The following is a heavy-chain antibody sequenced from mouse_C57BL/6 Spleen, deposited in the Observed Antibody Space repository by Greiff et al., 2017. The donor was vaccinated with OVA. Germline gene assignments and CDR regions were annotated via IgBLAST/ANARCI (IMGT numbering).Heavy chain of an antibody. CDR3: ARPSYYGSSSHWYFDV. J-gene: IGHJ1*03. CDR1: GFTFSDYY. D-gene: IGHD1-1*01. Sequence: EVHLVESGGGLVQPGGSLKLSCAASGFTFSDYYMYWVRQTPEKRLEWVAYISNGGGSTYYPDTVKGRFTISRDNAKNTLYLQMSRLKSEDTAMYYCARPSYYGSSSHWYFDVWGTGTTVTVSS. CDR2: ISNGGGST. V-gene: IGHV5-12*01.